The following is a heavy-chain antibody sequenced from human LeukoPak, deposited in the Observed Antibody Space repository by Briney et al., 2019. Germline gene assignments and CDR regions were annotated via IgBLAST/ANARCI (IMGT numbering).Heavy chain of an antibody. J-gene: IGHJ5*02. CDR2: INHSGST. D-gene: IGHD3-3*01. CDR3: ARGGVGLRGWFDP. Sequence: SETLSLTCAVYGGSFSGYYWSWIRQPPGKGLEWIGEINHSGSTNYNPSLKSRVTISVDTSKNQFSLRLSSVTAADTAVYYCARGGVGLRGWFDPWGQGTLVTVSS. V-gene: IGHV4-34*01. CDR1: GGSFSGYY.